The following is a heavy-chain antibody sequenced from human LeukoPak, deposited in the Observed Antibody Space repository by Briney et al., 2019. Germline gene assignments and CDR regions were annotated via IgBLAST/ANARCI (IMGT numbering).Heavy chain of an antibody. CDR1: GYTFTSYG. CDR2: IIPIFGTA. CDR3: ARGGQQLANWFDP. J-gene: IGHJ5*02. D-gene: IGHD6-13*01. V-gene: IGHV1-69*13. Sequence: SVKVSCKASGYTFTSYGISWVRQAPGQGLEWMGGIIPIFGTANYAQKFQGRVTITADESTSTAYMELSSLRSEDTAVYYCARGGQQLANWFDPWGQGTLVTVSS.